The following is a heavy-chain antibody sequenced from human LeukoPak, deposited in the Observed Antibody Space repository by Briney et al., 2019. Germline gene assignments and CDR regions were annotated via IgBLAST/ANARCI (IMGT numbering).Heavy chain of an antibody. CDR3: ARDEGIKLSYDAFDI. CDR1: GYTFTSYG. CDR2: ISAYNGNT. J-gene: IGHJ3*02. Sequence: ASVKVSCKASGYTFTSYGISWVRQAPGQGLEWMGWISAYNGNTNYAQKLQGRVTMTTDTSTSTAYMELRSLRSDDTAVYYCARDEGIKLSYDAFDIWGQGTMVTVSS. V-gene: IGHV1-18*01. D-gene: IGHD3-10*01.